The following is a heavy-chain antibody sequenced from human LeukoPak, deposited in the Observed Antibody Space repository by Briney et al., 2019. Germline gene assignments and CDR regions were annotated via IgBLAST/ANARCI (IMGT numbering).Heavy chain of an antibody. Sequence: GGSLRLSCVASGFTFSSYAMKWVRQAPGKGREWVSGISGSGGSTYYADSVKGRFSIYRDNAKNTVYLKMRRVRAEDTAVYYCAKDRGDAPNRYFDYWRQGTLLTVSS. CDR3: AKDRGDAPNRYFDY. CDR1: GFTFSSYA. CDR2: ISGSGGST. J-gene: IGHJ4*02. D-gene: IGHD4-17*01. V-gene: IGHV3-23*01.